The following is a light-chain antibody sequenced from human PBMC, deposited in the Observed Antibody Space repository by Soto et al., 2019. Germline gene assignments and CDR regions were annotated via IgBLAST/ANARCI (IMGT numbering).Light chain of an antibody. CDR3: SSYTTSSLYV. CDR2: DVS. Sequence: QSVLTQPASVSGSPGQSITISCSGTNSDVGGYNYVSWYQQHPGKAPKLMIYDVSYRPSGISNRFSSSKSDNTASLTISGLQAEDEADYYCSSYTTSSLYVFGTGTKVTVL. J-gene: IGLJ1*01. CDR1: NSDVGGYNY. V-gene: IGLV2-14*01.